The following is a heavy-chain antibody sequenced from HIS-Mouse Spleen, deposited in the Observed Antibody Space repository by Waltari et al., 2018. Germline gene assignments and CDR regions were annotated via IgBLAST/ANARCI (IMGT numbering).Heavy chain of an antibody. V-gene: IGHV4-39*07. CDR1: GGSIRSSSYS. CDR2: IYYSGST. D-gene: IGHD6-13*01. Sequence: QLQLQESGPGLAKPSETLSLTCTGSGGSIRSSSYSWGWIRQPPGKGLEWIGSIYYSGSTYYNPSLKSRVTISVDTSKNQFSLKLSSVTAADTAVYYCAREIPYSSSWYDWYFDLWGRGTLVTVSS. CDR3: AREIPYSSSWYDWYFDL. J-gene: IGHJ2*01.